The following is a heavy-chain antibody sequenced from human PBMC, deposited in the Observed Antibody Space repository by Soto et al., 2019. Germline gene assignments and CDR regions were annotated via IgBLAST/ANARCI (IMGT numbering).Heavy chain of an antibody. CDR2: IFHDGTA. D-gene: IGHD3-10*01. Sequence: SESLSLTCAVSGVSLTSGNWWTWVRQSPQRGLEYIGEIFHDGTANYYPSFERRVAMSVDTSRNQFSLKLTSVTAADTAVYFCARLVYDTRLNYMYFDFWGPGTLVTVSS. V-gene: IGHV4-4*02. J-gene: IGHJ4*02. CDR1: GVSLTSGNW. CDR3: ARLVYDTRLNYMYFDF.